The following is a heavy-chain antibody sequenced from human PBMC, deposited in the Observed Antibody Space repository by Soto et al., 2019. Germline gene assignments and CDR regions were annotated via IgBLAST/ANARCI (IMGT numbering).Heavy chain of an antibody. D-gene: IGHD3-3*02. J-gene: IGHJ5*02. V-gene: IGHV5-51*01. CDR1: GYKFGSAW. CDR3: ARQLSHICGS. CDR2: IKPGTSDI. Sequence: GESLKISCKGVGYKFGSAWIGWVRQMPGKGLEWMGIIKPGTSDIRYSPSCRGHVTISADEAVSTAYLQWSSLKASDTAMYYSARQLSHICGSWGKGTLGTVSA.